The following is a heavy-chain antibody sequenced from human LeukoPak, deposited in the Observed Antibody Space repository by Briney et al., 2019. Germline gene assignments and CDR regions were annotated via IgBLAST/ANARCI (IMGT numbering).Heavy chain of an antibody. D-gene: IGHD3-22*01. CDR3: ARVPIYYYDSSGRNYFDY. Sequence: SETLSLTCTVSGGSISSGGYYWSWIRQHTGKGLEWIGYIFYSGSTYYNPSLKSRVTISVDTSKNQFSLKLSSVTAADTAVYYCARVPIYYYDSSGRNYFDYWGQGTLVTVSS. J-gene: IGHJ4*02. CDR2: IFYSGST. V-gene: IGHV4-31*03. CDR1: GGSISSGGYY.